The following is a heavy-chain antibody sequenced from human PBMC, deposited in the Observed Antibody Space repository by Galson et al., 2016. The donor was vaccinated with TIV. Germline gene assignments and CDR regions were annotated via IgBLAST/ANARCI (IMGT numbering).Heavy chain of an antibody. J-gene: IGHJ3*01. CDR1: GFSLTTTGVG. V-gene: IGHV2-5*02. D-gene: IGHD6-6*01. Sequence: PALVKPTQTLTLTCSFSGFSLTTTGVGVGWIRQPPGKALEWLAIIYLDDSKRYSPSLRSRLTIIKDTSKNQVLLTMTNMDPMDRGTYFCARERAAGRPDAFDFWGQGTVVSVSS. CDR2: IYLDDSK. CDR3: ARERAAGRPDAFDF.